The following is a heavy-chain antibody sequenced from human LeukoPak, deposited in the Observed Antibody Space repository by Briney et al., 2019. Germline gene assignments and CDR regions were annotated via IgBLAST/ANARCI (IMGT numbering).Heavy chain of an antibody. CDR2: IIPIFGTA. CDR1: GGTFSSYA. J-gene: IGHJ5*02. D-gene: IGHD6-19*01. CDR3: ARGSSIAVAGTGNWFDP. Sequence: ASVKVSCKASGGTFSSYAISWVRQAPGQGLEWMGGIIPIFGTANYAQKFQGRVTITADESTSTAYMELSSLGSEDTAVYYCARGSSIAVAGTGNWFDPWGQGTLVTVSS. V-gene: IGHV1-69*13.